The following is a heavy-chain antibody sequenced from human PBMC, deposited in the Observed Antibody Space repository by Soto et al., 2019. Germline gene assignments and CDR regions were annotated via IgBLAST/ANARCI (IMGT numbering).Heavy chain of an antibody. J-gene: IGHJ6*03. V-gene: IGHV3-13*01. D-gene: IGHD2-15*01. CDR3: ARGSNEVGYCSGGSCSIYYYYMDV. CDR2: IGTAGDT. CDR1: GFTFSSYD. Sequence: GGSLRLSCAASGFTFSSYDMHWVRQATGKGLEWVSAIGTAGDTYYPGSVKGRFTISRENAKNSLYLQMNSLRAGDTAVYYCARGSNEVGYCSGGSCSIYYYYMDVWGKGTTVTVSS.